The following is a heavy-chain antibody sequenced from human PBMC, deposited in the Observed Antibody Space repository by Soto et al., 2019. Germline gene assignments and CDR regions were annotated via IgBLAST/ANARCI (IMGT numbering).Heavy chain of an antibody. D-gene: IGHD1-26*01. J-gene: IGHJ6*02. CDR3: AKGGAIVAAGTRVYLYNAMDV. V-gene: IGHV1-2*02. CDR1: GYTFTGHY. Sequence: ASVKVSCKASGYTFTGHYVHWVRQAPGQGLEWMGWINPNSGDTYLAQRFQGRVTMNRDTSIGTAYMELRGLTSDDTAEYYCAKGGAIVAAGTRVYLYNAMDVWGQGTTVTVSS. CDR2: INPNSGDT.